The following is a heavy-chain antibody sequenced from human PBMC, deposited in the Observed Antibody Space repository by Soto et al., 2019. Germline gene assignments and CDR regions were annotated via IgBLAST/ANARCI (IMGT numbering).Heavy chain of an antibody. V-gene: IGHV3-23*01. CDR3: AKALGAIMNTCMDV. D-gene: IGHD7-27*01. CDR1: GFTFSSYA. CDR2: ISGSDGGT. Sequence: GGSLRLSCAASGFTFSSYAMSWVRQAPGKGLEWVSGISGSDGGTYYADSVKGRFTISRDNSKNTLYLQMNSLRVEDTAVYYCAKALGAIMNTCMDVWGQGTTVTVSS. J-gene: IGHJ6*02.